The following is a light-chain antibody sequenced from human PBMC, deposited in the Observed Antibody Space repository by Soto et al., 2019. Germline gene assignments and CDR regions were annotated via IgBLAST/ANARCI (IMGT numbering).Light chain of an antibody. J-gene: IGLJ3*02. Sequence: QSVLTQPASVSGSPGQSITISCTGTSSDVGAYNYVSWYQQHPDKAPKLMIYEVSNRPSGVSNRFSGSKSGNTASLTISGLQAEDEADYYCSSYTTSSNWVFGGGTKLTVL. CDR2: EVS. CDR1: SSDVGAYNY. V-gene: IGLV2-14*01. CDR3: SSYTTSSNWV.